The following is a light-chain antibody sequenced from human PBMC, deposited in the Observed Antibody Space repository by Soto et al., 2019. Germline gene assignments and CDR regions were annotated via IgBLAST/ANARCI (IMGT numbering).Light chain of an antibody. CDR1: QSVSSSY. CDR3: QQYGSSPLT. Sequence: EIVLTQSPGTLSLSPGERATLSCRASQSVSSSYLAWYQQKPGQAPRLLIYGASIRATGIPDRFSGSGSGKDFTLTISRLEPEDFAVYYCQQYGSSPLTFGGGTKVEIK. J-gene: IGKJ4*01. CDR2: GAS. V-gene: IGKV3-20*01.